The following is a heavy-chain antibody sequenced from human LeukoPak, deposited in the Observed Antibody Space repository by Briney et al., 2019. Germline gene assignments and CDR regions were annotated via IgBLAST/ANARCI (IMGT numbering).Heavy chain of an antibody. J-gene: IGHJ4*02. CDR1: GGTFSSYA. V-gene: IGHV1-69*13. Sequence: ASVKVSCKASGGTFSSYAISWVRQAPGQGLEWMGGIIPIFGTANYAQKFQGRVTITADESTSTAYMELSSLRSEDTAVYYCAGSAVSYCSSTSCPFYYWGQGTLVTVSS. D-gene: IGHD2-2*01. CDR3: AGSAVSYCSSTSCPFYY. CDR2: IIPIFGTA.